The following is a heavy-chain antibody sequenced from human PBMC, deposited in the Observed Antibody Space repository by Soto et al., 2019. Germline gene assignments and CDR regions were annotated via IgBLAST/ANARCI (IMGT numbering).Heavy chain of an antibody. V-gene: IGHV4-39*01. D-gene: IGHD3-10*01. CDR1: GDSISSSNYH. Sequence: SETLSLTCTVSGDSISSSNYHWGWIRQPPGKGLEWIGSVYYSGSTYYNPSLKSRVTISIDASKNQFSLNLNSVTATDTDVYYCARHRGPTGTNYWGQGNLVTVS. CDR2: VYYSGST. J-gene: IGHJ4*02. CDR3: ARHRGPTGTNY.